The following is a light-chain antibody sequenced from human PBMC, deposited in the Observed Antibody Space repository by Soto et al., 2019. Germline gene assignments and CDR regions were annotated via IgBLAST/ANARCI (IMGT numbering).Light chain of an antibody. CDR2: DVN. V-gene: IGLV2-14*03. Sequence: QSVLTQPASVSGSPGQSITISCAGTSSDVGAYNYVSWYQHHPGKAPKLIIYDVNNRPSGDSNRFSGSKSGNTASLTISGLQAEDEADYYCSSWTSGAPDVFGSGTKLTVL. J-gene: IGLJ1*01. CDR1: SSDVGAYNY. CDR3: SSWTSGAPDV.